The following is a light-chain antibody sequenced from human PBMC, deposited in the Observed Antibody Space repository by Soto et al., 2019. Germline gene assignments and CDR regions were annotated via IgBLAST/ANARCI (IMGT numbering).Light chain of an antibody. CDR3: CSYAGSSTLDV. J-gene: IGLJ1*01. V-gene: IGLV2-23*01. CDR1: SSDVGSYNL. CDR2: EGS. Sequence: QSVLTQPASVSGSPGPSITISCPGTSSDVGSYNLVSWYQQHPGKAPKLMIYEGSKRPSGASNRFSGSTSGNTASLTIPGRQADDEADYYCCSYAGSSTLDVFGTGTRSPS.